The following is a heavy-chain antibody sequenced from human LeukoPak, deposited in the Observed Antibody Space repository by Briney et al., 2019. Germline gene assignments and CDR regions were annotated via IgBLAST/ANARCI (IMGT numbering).Heavy chain of an antibody. CDR2: IRYDGGNT. D-gene: IGHD3-10*01. CDR3: ASDGRRSGSYSNYFDY. Sequence: GGSLRLSCAASGFTFSTSGMHWVRQAPGKGLEWVAFIRYDGGNTYYADSVKGRFTISRDNSKNTVFLQTNSLRGEDAALYYCASDGRRSGSYSNYFDYWGQGTLVTVSS. V-gene: IGHV3-30*02. CDR1: GFTFSTSG. J-gene: IGHJ4*02.